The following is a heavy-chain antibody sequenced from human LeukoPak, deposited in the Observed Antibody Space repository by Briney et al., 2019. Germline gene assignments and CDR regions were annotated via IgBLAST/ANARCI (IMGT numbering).Heavy chain of an antibody. CDR3: ARDPCGGDCYAFDI. J-gene: IGHJ3*02. CDR2: IWYDGSNK. Sequence: GGSLRLSCAASGSTFSSYGMHWVRQAPGKGLEWVAVIWYDGSNKYYADSVKGRFTISRDNSKNTLYLQMNSLRAEDTAVYYCARDPCGGDCYAFDIWGQGTMVTVSS. D-gene: IGHD2-21*02. V-gene: IGHV3-33*01. CDR1: GSTFSSYG.